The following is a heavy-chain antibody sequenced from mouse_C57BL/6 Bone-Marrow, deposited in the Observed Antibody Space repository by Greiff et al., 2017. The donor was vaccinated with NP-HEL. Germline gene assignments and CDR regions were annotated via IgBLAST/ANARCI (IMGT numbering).Heavy chain of an antibody. Sequence: VQLQQSGAELVRPGTSVKMSCKASGYTFPNYWLGWAKQRPGHGLEWIGDIYPGGGYTNYNEKFKGTATLTAAKSSSPDYMKLSSPTSEDAAIYDCARVEVVPPWYFDVGGKGTTVTVSS. CDR1: GYTFPNYW. D-gene: IGHD1-1*02. CDR2: IYPGGGYT. J-gene: IGHJ1*03. V-gene: IGHV1-63*01. CDR3: ARVEVVPPWYFDV.